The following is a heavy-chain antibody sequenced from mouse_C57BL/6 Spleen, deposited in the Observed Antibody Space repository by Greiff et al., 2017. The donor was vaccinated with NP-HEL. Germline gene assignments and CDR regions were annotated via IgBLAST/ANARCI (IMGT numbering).Heavy chain of an antibody. CDR1: GYTFTSYW. CDR3: ARCLITTVVATDY. CDR2: IHPNSGST. Sequence: QVQLKQPGAELVKPGASVKLSCKASGYTFTSYWMHWVKQRPGQGLEWIGMIHPNSGSTNYNEKFKSKATLTVDKSSSTAYMQLSSLTSEDSAVYYCARCLITTVVATDYWGQGTTLTVSS. V-gene: IGHV1-64*01. D-gene: IGHD1-1*01. J-gene: IGHJ2*01.